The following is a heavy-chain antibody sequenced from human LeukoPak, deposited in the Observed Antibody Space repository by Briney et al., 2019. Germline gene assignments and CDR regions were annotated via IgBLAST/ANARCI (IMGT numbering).Heavy chain of an antibody. CDR1: GASISSSNYY. CDR2: IYSNGST. D-gene: IGHD4-17*01. J-gene: IGHJ4*02. CDR3: AKTATVTLNHLDS. V-gene: IGHV4-39*01. Sequence: SETLSLTCTVSGASISSSNYYWGWIRQPPGKGLEWIGSIYSNGSTYYNPSLKSQFTISVDTSKIQFSLKLSSMTAADTAVYYCAKTATVTLNHLDSWGQGTLVTVSS.